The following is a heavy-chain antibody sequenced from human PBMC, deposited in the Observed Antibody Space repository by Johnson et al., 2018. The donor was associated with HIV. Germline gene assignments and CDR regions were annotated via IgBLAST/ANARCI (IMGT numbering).Heavy chain of an antibody. CDR3: AKDPRFSNGGAFDV. CDR1: GFTVSSNY. J-gene: IGHJ3*01. Sequence: VQLVESGGGLIQPGGSLRLSCAASGFTVSSNYMSWVRQAPGKGLEWVSVIYSGGSTYYADSVKGRFTISRDNSKNTLYLQLNGLRAEDTAVYYCAKDPRFSNGGAFDVWGQGTMVTVSS. D-gene: IGHD3-16*01. CDR2: IYSGGST. V-gene: IGHV3-66*03.